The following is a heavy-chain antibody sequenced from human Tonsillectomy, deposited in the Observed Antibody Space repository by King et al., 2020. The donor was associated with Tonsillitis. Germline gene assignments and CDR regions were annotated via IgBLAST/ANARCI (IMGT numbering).Heavy chain of an antibody. D-gene: IGHD3-22*01. J-gene: IGHJ4*02. CDR2: ISGDNGFT. CDR1: GYNFRDYG. CDR3: ARVRSRYYDSSGPEFDY. V-gene: IGHV1-18*04. Sequence: VQLVQSGGEVKKPGTSVKLSCKASGYNFRDYGIIWIRQAPGQGLEWMGWISGDNGFTNYAKKVQGRVTTTTDTSTNTAYMELRSLKSDDTAVYYCARVRSRYYDSSGPEFDYWGQGTLVTVSS.